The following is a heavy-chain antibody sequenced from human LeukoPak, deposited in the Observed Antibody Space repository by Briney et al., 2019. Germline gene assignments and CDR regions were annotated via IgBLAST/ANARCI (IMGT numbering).Heavy chain of an antibody. CDR1: GFTFSSYA. J-gene: IGHJ4*02. V-gene: IGHV3-74*01. CDR2: ISTDGSRP. CDR3: VRDGQGSTPLDY. D-gene: IGHD2-15*01. Sequence: GGSLRLFCAASGFTFSSYAMSWVRQAPGKGLVWVSGISTDGSRPRYADSVNGQFTISRDNAKNTLYLQMNSLRAEDTAVYFCVRDGQGSTPLDYWGQGTLVTVSS.